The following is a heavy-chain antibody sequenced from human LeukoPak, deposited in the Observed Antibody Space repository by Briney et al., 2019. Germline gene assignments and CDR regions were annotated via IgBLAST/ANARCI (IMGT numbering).Heavy chain of an antibody. CDR1: GFTFSSYW. CDR3: ARSIAVAGRDYFDY. V-gene: IGHV3-74*01. J-gene: IGHJ4*02. D-gene: IGHD6-19*01. Sequence: PGGSLRLSCAASGFTFSSYWMHWVRQAPGKGLVWVSRIHSDGSSTSYADSVRGRFTISRDNAKNSLYLQMNSLRAEDTAVYYCARSIAVAGRDYFDYWGQGTLVTVPS. CDR2: IHSDGSST.